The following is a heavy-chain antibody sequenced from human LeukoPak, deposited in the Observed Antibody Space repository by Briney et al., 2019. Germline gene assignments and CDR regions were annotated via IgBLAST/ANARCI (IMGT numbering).Heavy chain of an antibody. D-gene: IGHD6-13*01. V-gene: IGHV1-8*01. J-gene: IGHJ4*02. Sequence: ASVKVSCKASGYTFTSYDINWVRQATGQGLEWMGWMDPNSGNTGYAQKFQGRVTMTRNTSISTAYMELSSLRSEDTAVYYCAREPGIAAAQAGDWGQGTLVTVSS. CDR3: AREPGIAAAQAGD. CDR2: MDPNSGNT. CDR1: GYTFTSYD.